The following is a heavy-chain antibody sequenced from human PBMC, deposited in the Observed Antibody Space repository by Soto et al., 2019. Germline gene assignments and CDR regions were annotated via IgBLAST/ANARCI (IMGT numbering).Heavy chain of an antibody. CDR3: AGQTFTKAAASYGRSNWFDP. J-gene: IGHJ5*02. V-gene: IGHV4-39*01. CDR1: GGSITSSSHF. Sequence: SETLSLTCSASGGSITSSSHFWGWVRQPPGKGLEWIGTIYFTGTTYYTPSLKSRLTMTIDTSKNELTLRLNSVTAADTAVYYCAGQTFTKAAASYGRSNWFDPWGPGTLVTVS. CDR2: IYFTGTT. D-gene: IGHD3-16*01.